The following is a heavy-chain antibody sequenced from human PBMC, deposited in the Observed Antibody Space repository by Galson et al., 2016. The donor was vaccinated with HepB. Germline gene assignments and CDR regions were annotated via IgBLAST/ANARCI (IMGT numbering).Heavy chain of an antibody. CDR1: GFSFSTSA. CDR3: AKDRAKGLFRYFDL. V-gene: IGHV1-58*02. D-gene: IGHD4/OR15-4a*01. Sequence: SVKVSCKASGFSFSTSAIQWVRQARGRRPEWIGRIVVGNDGTIHAEKFAERVTMTTDPSTDTAHMELSSLTPDDTAVYFCAKDRAKGLFRYFDLWGRGTLVSVSS. J-gene: IGHJ2*01. CDR2: IVVGNDGT.